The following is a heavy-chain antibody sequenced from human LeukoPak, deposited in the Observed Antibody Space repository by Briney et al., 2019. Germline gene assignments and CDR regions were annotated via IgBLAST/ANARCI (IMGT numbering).Heavy chain of an antibody. D-gene: IGHD3-22*01. CDR3: ARDDYYDSSGYYFCDY. V-gene: IGHV1-18*01. Sequence: ASVKVSCKASGGTFSSYAISWVRQAPGQGLEWMGWISAYNGNTNYAQKLQGRVTMTTDTSTSTAYMELRSLRSDDTAVYYCARDDYYDSSGYYFCDYWGQGTLVTVSS. CDR1: GGTFSSYA. CDR2: ISAYNGNT. J-gene: IGHJ4*02.